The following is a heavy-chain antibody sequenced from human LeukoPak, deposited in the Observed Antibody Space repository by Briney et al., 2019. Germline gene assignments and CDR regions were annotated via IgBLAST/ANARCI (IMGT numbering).Heavy chain of an antibody. CDR3: AKDKRYYDFWSGYPSPPYYYGMDV. J-gene: IGHJ6*02. CDR2: MSYDGSNK. D-gene: IGHD3-3*01. V-gene: IGHV3-30-3*01. Sequence: GGSLRLSCTASGFTFSHYAMHWVRQAPGKGLEWVAVMSYDGSNKYHADSVKGRFTISRDNSKNTLYLQMNSLRAEDTAVYYCAKDKRYYDFWSGYPSPPYYYGMDVWGQGTTVTVSS. CDR1: GFTFSHYA.